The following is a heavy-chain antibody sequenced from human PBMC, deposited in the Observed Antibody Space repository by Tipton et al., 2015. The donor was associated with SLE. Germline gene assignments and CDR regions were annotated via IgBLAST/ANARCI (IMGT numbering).Heavy chain of an antibody. J-gene: IGHJ4*02. Sequence: LRLSCTVSGGSISSKNYYWGWIRQPPGKGLEWIGSIHYSGSTYDNPSFKSRVTISVDTSKNQFSLKLSSVTAAGTAVYYCARTEQGTGSYYRLVFEIWGQGTLVTVSS. V-gene: IGHV4-39*07. D-gene: IGHD3-10*01. CDR2: IHYSGST. CDR3: ARTEQGTGSYYRLVFEI. CDR1: GGSISSKNYY.